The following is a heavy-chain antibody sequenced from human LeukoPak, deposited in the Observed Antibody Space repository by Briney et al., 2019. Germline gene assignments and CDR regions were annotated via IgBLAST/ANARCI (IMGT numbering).Heavy chain of an antibody. J-gene: IGHJ5*01. CDR1: GYSFSTYY. Sequence: ASVKVSCKASGYSFSTYYIHWVRQAPGQGLEWMGIINPTGGSTTYAQKFQGRVTMTRDTSTSTVYMELSSLRSEDPAVYYCAKGGQEFDSWGQGTLVTVSA. CDR3: AKGGQEFDS. CDR2: INPTGGST. V-gene: IGHV1-46*01.